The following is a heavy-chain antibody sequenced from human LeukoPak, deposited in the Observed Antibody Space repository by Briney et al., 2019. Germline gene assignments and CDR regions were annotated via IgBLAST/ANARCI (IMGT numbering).Heavy chain of an antibody. V-gene: IGHV3-33*06. D-gene: IGHD3-22*01. J-gene: IGHJ3*02. CDR2: IWYDGSNK. Sequence: GGSLRLSCAASGFTFSSYGMHWVCQAPRKGLEWGAVIWYDGSNKYSAHSVKGRFTISRDNSKNTLYLQMNSLRAEDTGVYYCAKDEAYYYDGDAFDIWGQGTMVTVSS. CDR1: GFTFSSYG. CDR3: AKDEAYYYDGDAFDI.